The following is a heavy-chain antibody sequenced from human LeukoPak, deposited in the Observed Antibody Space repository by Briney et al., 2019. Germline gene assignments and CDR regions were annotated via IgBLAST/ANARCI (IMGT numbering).Heavy chain of an antibody. CDR1: GGSISSGDYY. J-gene: IGHJ6*02. CDR2: IYYSGST. V-gene: IGHV4-30-4*01. Sequence: SQTLSLTCTVSGGSISSGDYYWSWIRQPPGKGLEWIGYIYYSGSTYYNPSLKSRVTISVDTSKNQFSLRLSSVTAADTAVYYCASADLAPYYGMDVWGQGTAVTVSS. CDR3: ASADLAPYYGMDV.